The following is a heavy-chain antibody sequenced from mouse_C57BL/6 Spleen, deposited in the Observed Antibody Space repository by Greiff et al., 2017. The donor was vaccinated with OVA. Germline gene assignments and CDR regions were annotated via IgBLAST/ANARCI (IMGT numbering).Heavy chain of an antibody. CDR3: ARYSTVVAHWYFDV. CDR1: GYTFTSYW. J-gene: IGHJ1*03. CDR2: IDPSDSET. Sequence: QVQLQQPGAELVRPGSSVKLSCKASGYTFTSYWLHWVKQRPLQGLEWIGNIDPSDSETHYNQKFKDKATLTVDKSSSTAYMQLSSLTSEDSAVYYCARYSTVVAHWYFDVWGTGTTVTGSS. V-gene: IGHV1-52*01. D-gene: IGHD1-1*01.